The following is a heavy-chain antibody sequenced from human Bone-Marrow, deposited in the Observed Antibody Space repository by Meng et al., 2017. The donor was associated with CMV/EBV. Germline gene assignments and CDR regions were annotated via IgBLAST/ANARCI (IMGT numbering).Heavy chain of an antibody. J-gene: IGHJ4*02. CDR1: GYHFTSND. V-gene: IGHV1-8*01. Sequence: QVRGVQLGAEVKKTGASLKVSCKASGYHFTSNDINSVGQAAGQGLERMGWMNSKSGNTDYAQKFQSRVTMTRNIFKSTAYMDLSSLRSDDTAVYYCATGVADFEYWGQGTLVTVSS. CDR2: MNSKSGNT. D-gene: IGHD6-19*01. CDR3: ATGVADFEY.